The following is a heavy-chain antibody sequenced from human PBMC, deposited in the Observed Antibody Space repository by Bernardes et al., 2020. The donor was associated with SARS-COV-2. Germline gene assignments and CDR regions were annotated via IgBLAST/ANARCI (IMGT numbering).Heavy chain of an antibody. CDR3: AKEKMGQVWFRNADY. Sequence: GGSLRLSCEASGFTFSSYAMSWVRQAPGKGLEWVSVISSSGGSTYYADSVKGRFTISRDNSKNTLYLQMNSLRAEDTAVYYCAKEKMGQVWFRNADYWGQGALVTVAS. V-gene: IGHV3-23*01. CDR1: GFTFSSYA. CDR2: ISSSGGST. D-gene: IGHD5-18*01. J-gene: IGHJ4*02.